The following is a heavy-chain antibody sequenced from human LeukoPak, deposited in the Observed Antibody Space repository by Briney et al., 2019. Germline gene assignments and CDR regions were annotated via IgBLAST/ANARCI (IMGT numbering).Heavy chain of an antibody. Sequence: SGGSLRLSCAASGFTFSSYEMNWVRQAPGKGLEWVANIKRDGNEKNYVDSVKGRFSISRDNAKNSLYLQMDSLRAEDTAVYYCAKEGAYPIITYDSWGQGALVTVSS. D-gene: IGHD3-10*01. J-gene: IGHJ5*01. V-gene: IGHV3-7*01. CDR3: AKEGAYPIITYDS. CDR2: IKRDGNEK. CDR1: GFTFSSYE.